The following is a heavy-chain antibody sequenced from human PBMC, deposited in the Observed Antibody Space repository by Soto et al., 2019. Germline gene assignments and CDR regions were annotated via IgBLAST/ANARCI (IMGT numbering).Heavy chain of an antibody. Sequence: QVQLVQSGAEVKKPGASVKVSCKASGYTFTGYYMHWVRQAPGQGLEWMGWINPNSGGTNYAQKFQGRVTMTRDTSISTAYMELSRLRSDDTAVYYCARARDIVVVVAATPEGDGEPEGSFDYWGQGTLVTVSS. J-gene: IGHJ4*02. CDR2: INPNSGGT. D-gene: IGHD2-15*01. CDR3: ARARDIVVVVAATPEGDGEPEGSFDY. CDR1: GYTFTGYY. V-gene: IGHV1-2*02.